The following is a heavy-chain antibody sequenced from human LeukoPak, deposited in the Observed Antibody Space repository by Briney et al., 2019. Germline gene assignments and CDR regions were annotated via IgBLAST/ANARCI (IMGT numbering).Heavy chain of an antibody. CDR3: ARIVRRTGFQH. V-gene: IGHV3-21*01. D-gene: IGHD3-22*01. CDR1: GFTFSGYS. Sequence: GGSLRLSCAASGFTFSGYSMNWVRQAPGKGLESVSSISSSSGYIYYADSVKGRFTISRDNAKNSLYLQMNSLRAEDTAVYYCARIVRRTGFQHWGQGTLVTVSS. CDR2: ISSSSGYI. J-gene: IGHJ1*01.